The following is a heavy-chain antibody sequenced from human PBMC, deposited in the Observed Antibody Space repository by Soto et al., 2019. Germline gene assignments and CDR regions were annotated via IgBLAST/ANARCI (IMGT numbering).Heavy chain of an antibody. D-gene: IGHD4-17*01. J-gene: IGHJ4*02. V-gene: IGHV4-59*08. CDR1: GGSISSYY. Sequence: QVQLQESGPGLVKPSETLSLTCTVSGGSISSYYWGWIRQPPGKGLEWIGYIYYSGSTNYNPSLNSRVTISVDTSKNQFSLKLSSVTAADTAVYYCAIRYGGTLEYWGQGTLVTVSS. CDR2: IYYSGST. CDR3: AIRYGGTLEY.